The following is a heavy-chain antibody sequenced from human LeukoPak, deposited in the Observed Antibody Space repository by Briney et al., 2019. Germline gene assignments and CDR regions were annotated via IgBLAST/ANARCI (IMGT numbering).Heavy chain of an antibody. V-gene: IGHV4-34*01. Sequence: SETLSHTCAVYGGSFSGYYWSWIRQPPGKGLEWIGDINHSGSTNYNPSLKSRVNISVDTSKNQFSLKLSSVTAADTAVYYCARAADGSGSSVYYYYMDVWGKGTTVTISS. D-gene: IGHD3-10*01. CDR1: GGSFSGYY. CDR3: ARAADGSGSSVYYYYMDV. CDR2: INHSGST. J-gene: IGHJ6*03.